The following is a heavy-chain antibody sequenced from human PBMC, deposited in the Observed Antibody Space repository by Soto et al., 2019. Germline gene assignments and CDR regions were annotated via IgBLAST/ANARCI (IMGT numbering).Heavy chain of an antibody. J-gene: IGHJ4*02. D-gene: IGHD3-10*01. CDR3: ARANYYGSGSYYCFDY. CDR1: GFTFSNFA. Sequence: SLRLSCAASGFTFSNFAMSWVRQAPGKGLEWVSSISGSGGSTYYADSVKGRVTISRDNSKNTLYLQMNSLRAEDTAVYYCARANYYGSGSYYCFDYWGQGTLVTVSS. V-gene: IGHV3-23*01. CDR2: ISGSGGST.